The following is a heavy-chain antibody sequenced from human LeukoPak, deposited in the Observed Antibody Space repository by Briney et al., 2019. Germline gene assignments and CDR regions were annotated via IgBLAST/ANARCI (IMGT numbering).Heavy chain of an antibody. CDR2: ISGSGGST. D-gene: IGHD6-19*01. Sequence: PGGSLRLSCAASGFTFSSYAMSWVRQAPGKGLEWVSAISGSGGSTYYADSVKGRFTISRDNSKNTLYLQMNSLRAEDTAVYYCAKEYSSGWYRAEYFQHWGQGTLVTVSS. CDR1: GFTFSSYA. J-gene: IGHJ1*01. CDR3: AKEYSSGWYRAEYFQH. V-gene: IGHV3-23*01.